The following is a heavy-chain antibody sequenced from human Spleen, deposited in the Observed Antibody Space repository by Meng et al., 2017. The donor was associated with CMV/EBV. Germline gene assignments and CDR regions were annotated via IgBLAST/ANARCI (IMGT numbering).Heavy chain of an antibody. CDR3: ARNIWSGRYGPGYYGMDV. V-gene: IGHV3-21*01. CDR1: GFTFSSYS. CDR2: ISSSSSYI. Sequence: GESLKISCAASGFTFSSYSMNWVRQAPGKGLEWVSSISSSSSYIYYADSVKGRFTISRDNAKNSLYLQMNSLRAEDTAVYYCARNIWSGRYGPGYYGMDVWGQGTTVTVSS. J-gene: IGHJ6*02. D-gene: IGHD1-26*01.